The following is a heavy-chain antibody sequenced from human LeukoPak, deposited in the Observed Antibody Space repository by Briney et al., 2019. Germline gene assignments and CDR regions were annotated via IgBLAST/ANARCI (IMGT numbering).Heavy chain of an antibody. CDR1: GFTFSSYA. J-gene: IGHJ3*02. CDR2: ISYDGSNK. V-gene: IGHV3-30*04. Sequence: GGSLRLSCAASGFTFSSYAMHWVRQAPGKGLEWVAVISYDGSNKYYAGSVKGRFTISRDNSKNTLYLQMNSLRAEDTAVYYCARGSRFGVVGRDAFDIWGQGTMVTVSS. D-gene: IGHD3-3*01. CDR3: ARGSRFGVVGRDAFDI.